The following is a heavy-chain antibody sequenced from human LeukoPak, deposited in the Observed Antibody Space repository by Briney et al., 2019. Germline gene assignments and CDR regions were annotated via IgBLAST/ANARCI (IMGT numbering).Heavy chain of an antibody. CDR2: ISSSSSYI. J-gene: IGHJ3*02. CDR1: GFTFSSYS. CDR3: ARDQPPGIAVAGTDAFDI. D-gene: IGHD6-19*01. Sequence: PGGSLRLSCAASGFTFSSYSMNWVRQAPGKGLEWVSSISSSSSYIYYAGSVMGRFTISRDNAKNSLYLQMNSLRAEDTAVYYCARDQPPGIAVAGTDAFDIWGQGTMVTVSS. V-gene: IGHV3-21*01.